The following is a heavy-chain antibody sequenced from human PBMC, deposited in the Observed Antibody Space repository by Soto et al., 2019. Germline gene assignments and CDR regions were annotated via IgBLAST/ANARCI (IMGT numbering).Heavy chain of an antibody. CDR1: GLIFSDYH. D-gene: IGHD6-19*01. CDR2: IRRKANSYTT. J-gene: IGHJ6*02. CDR3: AMVGGWSRGSNDMDV. V-gene: IGHV3-72*01. Sequence: EVQLVESGGGLVQPGGSLRLSCAASGLIFSDYHMDWVRQAPGKGLEWVGRIRRKANSYTTEYAASVKGRFTISRDESKNSLYLQMNSLKTEDTDVYYCAMVGGWSRGSNDMDVWGQGTTVTVSS.